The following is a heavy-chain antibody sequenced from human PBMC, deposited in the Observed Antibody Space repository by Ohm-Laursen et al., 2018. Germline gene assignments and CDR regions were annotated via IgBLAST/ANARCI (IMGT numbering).Heavy chain of an antibody. CDR3: ASGYYGSGNY. CDR1: GFTFSNYW. Sequence: SLRLSCSASGFTFSNYWMSWVRQTPGKGLEWVSSISSSSSYIYYADSVKGRFTISRDNAKNSLYLQMNSLRAEDTAVYYCASGYYGSGNYWGQGTLVTVSS. V-gene: IGHV3-21*01. CDR2: ISSSSSYI. D-gene: IGHD3-10*01. J-gene: IGHJ4*02.